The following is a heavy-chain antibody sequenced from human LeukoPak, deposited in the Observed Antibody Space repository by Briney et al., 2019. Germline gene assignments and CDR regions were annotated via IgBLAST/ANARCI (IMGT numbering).Heavy chain of an antibody. J-gene: IGHJ3*01. CDR3: AANYDDSREAFDV. V-gene: IGHV3-23*01. D-gene: IGHD3-3*01. Sequence: PGGSLRLSCAASGFTFSSYAMSWVRQAPGKGLEWVSAISGSGGSTYYADSVKGRFTISRDNSKNTLYLQMNSLRADDTAVYYCAANYDDSREAFDVWGQGTVVTVSS. CDR2: ISGSGGST. CDR1: GFTFSSYA.